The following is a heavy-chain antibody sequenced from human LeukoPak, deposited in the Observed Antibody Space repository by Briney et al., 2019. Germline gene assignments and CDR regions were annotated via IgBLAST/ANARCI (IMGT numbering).Heavy chain of an antibody. CDR1: GFTFSSYS. D-gene: IGHD2-15*01. CDR2: ISSSSSYI. J-gene: IGHJ4*02. CDR3: AREVRSSGIFDY. Sequence: GGSLRLSCPASGFTFSSYSMNWVRQAPGKGLEWVSSISSSSSYIYYADSVKGRFTISRDNAKNSLYLQMNSLRAEDTAVYYCAREVRSSGIFDYWGQGTLVTVSS. V-gene: IGHV3-21*01.